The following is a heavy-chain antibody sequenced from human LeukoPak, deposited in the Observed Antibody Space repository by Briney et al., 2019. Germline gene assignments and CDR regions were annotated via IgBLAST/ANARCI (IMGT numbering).Heavy chain of an antibody. V-gene: IGHV3-33*01. J-gene: IGHJ4*02. CDR1: GFTFSSFG. Sequence: GGSLRLSCAASGFTFSSFGMHWVRQAPGKGLEWVAVIWSDGSNKYYADSVKGRFTISRDNSKNMLYLQMNSLRAEDTAVYYCAREVPAATRAFDYWGQGTLVTVSS. CDR2: IWSDGSNK. CDR3: AREVPAATRAFDY. D-gene: IGHD6-25*01.